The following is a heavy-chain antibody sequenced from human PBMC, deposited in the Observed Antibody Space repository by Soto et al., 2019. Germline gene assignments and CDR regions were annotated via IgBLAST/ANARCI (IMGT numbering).Heavy chain of an antibody. D-gene: IGHD6-6*01. CDR3: ASASWGDSSSAS. CDR2: INPNSGGT. J-gene: IGHJ5*02. V-gene: IGHV1-2*02. CDR1: GYTFTGYY. Sequence: WASVKVSCKASGYTFTGYYMHWVRQAPGQGLEWMGWINPNSGGTNYAQKFQGRVTMTRDTSISTAYMELSRLRSDNTAVYYCASASWGDSSSASWGQGTLVTVSS.